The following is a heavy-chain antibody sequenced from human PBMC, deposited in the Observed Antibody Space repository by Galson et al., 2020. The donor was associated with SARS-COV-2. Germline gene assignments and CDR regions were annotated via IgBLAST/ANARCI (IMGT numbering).Heavy chain of an antibody. J-gene: IGHJ4*02. CDR1: GGSISSSSYY. Sequence: SETLSLTCTVSGGSISSSSYYWGWIRQPPGKGLEWIGSIYYSGSTYYNPSLKSRVTISVDTSKNQFSLKLSSVTAADTAMYYCARGGAIFWSGPIDYWGQGTLVTVSS. D-gene: IGHD3-3*01. V-gene: IGHV4-39*07. CDR2: IYYSGST. CDR3: ARGGAIFWSGPIDY.